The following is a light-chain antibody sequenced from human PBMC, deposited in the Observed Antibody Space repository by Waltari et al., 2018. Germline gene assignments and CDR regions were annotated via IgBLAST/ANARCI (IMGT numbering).Light chain of an antibody. CDR1: RTAVGGYNY. CDR3: SSYTSSSTYV. J-gene: IGLJ1*01. Sequence: QSALTQPPPVPGSPGQSTTLSCPATRTAVGGYNYVPWYQQHPGKAPKLMIYDVSKRPSGVSNRFSGSKSGNTASLTISGLQAEDEADYYCSSYTSSSTYVFGTGTKVTVL. CDR2: DVS. V-gene: IGLV2-14*01.